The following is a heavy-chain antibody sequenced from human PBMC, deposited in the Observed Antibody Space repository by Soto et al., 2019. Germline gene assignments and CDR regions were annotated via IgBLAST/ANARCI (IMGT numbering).Heavy chain of an antibody. V-gene: IGHV3-23*01. CDR2: ISGSGGTT. CDR3: AKAVRWLVGSDY. Sequence: EVQLLESGGGLVEPGGSLRLSCAVSGFTFSSYAMSWVRQAPGKGLEWVSGISGSGGTTYYADSVKGRFTISRDNSKNTLYLQMNSLRAEDTAVYYCAKAVRWLVGSDYWGQGTLVTVSS. D-gene: IGHD6-19*01. CDR1: GFTFSSYA. J-gene: IGHJ4*02.